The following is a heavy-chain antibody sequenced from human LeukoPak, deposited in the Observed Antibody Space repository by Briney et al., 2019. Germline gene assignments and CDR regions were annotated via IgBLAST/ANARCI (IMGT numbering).Heavy chain of an antibody. V-gene: IGHV3-9*01. CDR1: GFTFDDYA. Sequence: GGSLRLSCAASGFTFDDYAMHWVRQAPGKGLKWVSGISWNSGSIGYADSVKGRFTISRDNAKNSLYLQMNSLRAEDTALYYCARAGDYYGMDVWGQGTTVTVSS. CDR3: ARAGDYYGMDV. CDR2: ISWNSGSI. J-gene: IGHJ6*02.